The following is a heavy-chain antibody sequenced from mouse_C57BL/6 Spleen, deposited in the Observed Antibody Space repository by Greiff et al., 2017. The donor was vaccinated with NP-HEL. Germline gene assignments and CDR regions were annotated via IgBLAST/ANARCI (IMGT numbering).Heavy chain of an antibody. CDR1: GYSFTSCYY. CDR3: AGVLWFAY. D-gene: IGHD2-14*01. Sequence: EVQLVESGPGLVKPSQSLSLTCSVTGYSFTSCYYWNWIRPFPGNKLEWVGYISYDGSNNYNPSLKNRIAITRDKSKNQFFLKLNSVTTEDTATYYCAGVLWFAYWGQGAMVTVAA. V-gene: IGHV3-6*01. CDR2: ISYDGSN. J-gene: IGHJ3*01.